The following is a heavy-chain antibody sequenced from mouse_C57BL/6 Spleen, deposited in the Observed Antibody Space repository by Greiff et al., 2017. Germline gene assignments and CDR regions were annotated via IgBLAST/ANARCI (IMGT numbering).Heavy chain of an antibody. D-gene: IGHD1-1*01. J-gene: IGHJ2*01. CDR2: LDPSDSYT. Sequence: VQLQQPGAELVMPGASVKLSCKASGYTFTSYWMHWVKQRPGQGLEWIGELDPSDSYTNYNQKFKGKSTLTVDKSSSTAYMQLSSLTSEDSAVYYCARPYYYGSSRYYFDYWGQGTTLTVSS. CDR3: ARPYYYGSSRYYFDY. V-gene: IGHV1-69*01. CDR1: GYTFTSYW.